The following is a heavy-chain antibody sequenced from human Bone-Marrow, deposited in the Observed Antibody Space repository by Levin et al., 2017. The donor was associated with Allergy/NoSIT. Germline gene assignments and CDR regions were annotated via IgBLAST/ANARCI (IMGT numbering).Heavy chain of an antibody. D-gene: IGHD2-21*02. J-gene: IGHJ6*02. V-gene: IGHV4-59*01. CDR3: SRSRLPHYYYHGMDV. CDR1: SDSISGFY. Sequence: NSSETLSLTCTVSSDSISGFYWSWLRQPPGKELEWIGYVYYSGSTNYSPSLKSRVNISIDTSKTQFFLNLASVTAADTATYYCSRSRLPHYYYHGMDVWGQGTTVIVS. CDR2: VYYSGST.